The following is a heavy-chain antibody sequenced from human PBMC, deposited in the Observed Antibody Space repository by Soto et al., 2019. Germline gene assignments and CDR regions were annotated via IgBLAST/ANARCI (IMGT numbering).Heavy chain of an antibody. CDR2: ISAYNGNT. D-gene: IGHD6-19*01. CDR1: GYTFTSYG. Sequence: QVQLVQSGAEVKKPGASVKVSCKAPGYTFTSYGISWVRQAPGQGLEWMGWISAYNGNTNYAQKLQGRVTMTTDTSTSTAYMELRSLRSDDTAVYYCARDPAVAGPYYYYYYGMDVWGQGTTVTVSS. J-gene: IGHJ6*02. V-gene: IGHV1-18*01. CDR3: ARDPAVAGPYYYYYYGMDV.